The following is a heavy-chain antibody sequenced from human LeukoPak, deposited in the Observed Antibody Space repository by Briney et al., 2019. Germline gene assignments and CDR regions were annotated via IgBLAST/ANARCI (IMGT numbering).Heavy chain of an antibody. CDR1: GFTFDDYG. D-gene: IGHD3-10*01. CDR2: INWNGGST. J-gene: IGHJ4*02. CDR3: AREKYYYGSGSYRIRAGFDY. V-gene: IGHV3-20*04. Sequence: GGSLRLSCAASGFTFDDYGMSWVRQAPGKGLEWVSGINWNGGSTGYADSVKGRFTISRDNANNSLYLQMNSLRAEDTALYYCAREKYYYGSGSYRIRAGFDYWGQGTLVTVSS.